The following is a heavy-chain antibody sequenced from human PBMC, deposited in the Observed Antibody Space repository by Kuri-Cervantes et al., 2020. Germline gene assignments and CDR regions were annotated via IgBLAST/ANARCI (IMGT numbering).Heavy chain of an antibody. CDR2: INPNSGGT. D-gene: IGHD2-15*01. V-gene: IGHV1-2*02. CDR1: GYTFTGYY. Sequence: ASVKVSCKASGYTFTGYYMHWVRQAPGQGLEWMGWINPNSGGTNYAQKFQGRVTMTRDTSISTAYMELSRLRSDDTAVYYCARESVGRGGGSQKTYYYYYGMDVWGQGTTVTVSS. CDR3: ARESVGRGGGSQKTYYYYYGMDV. J-gene: IGHJ6*02.